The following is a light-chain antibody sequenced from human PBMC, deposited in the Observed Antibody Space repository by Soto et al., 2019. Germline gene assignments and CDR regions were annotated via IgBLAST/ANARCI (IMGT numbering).Light chain of an antibody. CDR1: RSDIGGYNY. CDR3: SSYTDERSYV. CDR2: DAY. V-gene: IGLV2-14*03. J-gene: IGLJ1*01. Sequence: QSVLTQPASVSGPPGQSITISCIGTRSDIGGYNYVSWHQQHPGKAPKLMIYDAYERPLGVSNRFSGSKSGNTASLTISGLQPEDQADSYRSSYTDERSYVFGSGTKVTVL.